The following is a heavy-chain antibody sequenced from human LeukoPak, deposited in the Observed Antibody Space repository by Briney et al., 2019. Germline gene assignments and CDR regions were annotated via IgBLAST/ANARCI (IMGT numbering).Heavy chain of an antibody. CDR3: ARLFPTASYYFDY. J-gene: IGHJ4*02. CDR1: GFTFSSYA. D-gene: IGHD4-17*01. CDR2: ISSSSSYI. V-gene: IGHV3-21*01. Sequence: PGGSLRLSCAASGFTFSSYAMSWVRQAPGKGLEWVSSISSSSSYIYYTDSVKGRFTISRDNAKNSLYLQMNSLRAEDTAVYYCARLFPTASYYFDYWGQGTLVTVSS.